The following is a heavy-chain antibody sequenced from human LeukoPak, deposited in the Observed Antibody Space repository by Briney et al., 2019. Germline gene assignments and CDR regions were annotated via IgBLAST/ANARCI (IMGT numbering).Heavy chain of an antibody. D-gene: IGHD3-16*01. V-gene: IGHV3-53*01. Sequence: GGSLRLSCAASGFTVSSNYMTWVRQAPGKGLEWVSNIYAGGDTHYADSVRGRFTISRDNSNNTLYLQMNSLRADDTAVYYCARYTFRAVDIWGQGTMVTVSS. CDR1: GFTVSSNY. J-gene: IGHJ3*02. CDR3: ARYTFRAVDI. CDR2: IYAGGDT.